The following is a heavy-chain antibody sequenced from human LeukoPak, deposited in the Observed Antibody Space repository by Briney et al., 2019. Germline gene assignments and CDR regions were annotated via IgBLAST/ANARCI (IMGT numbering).Heavy chain of an antibody. CDR3: ARDSDYYGSGSYGPFDY. CDR1: GYTFTSYY. J-gene: IGHJ4*02. Sequence: ASVKVSCKASGYTFTSYYMHWVRQAPGQGLEWMGIINPSGGSTSYAQKFQGRVTMTRDMSTSTVYMELSSLRSEDTAVYYCARDSDYYGSGSYGPFDYWGQGTLVTVSS. CDR2: INPSGGST. V-gene: IGHV1-46*01. D-gene: IGHD3-10*01.